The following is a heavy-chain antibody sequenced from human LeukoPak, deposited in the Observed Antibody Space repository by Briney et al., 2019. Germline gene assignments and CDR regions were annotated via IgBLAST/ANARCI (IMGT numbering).Heavy chain of an antibody. D-gene: IGHD3-22*01. CDR3: ATENYYDSSGYYY. CDR2: IYYSGST. Sequence: SETLSLTCTVSGGSISSGGYYWSWIRQHPGKGLEWIGYIYYSGSTYYNPSLKSRVTISVDTSKNQFSLKLSSVTAADTAVYYCATENYYDSSGYYYRGQGTLVTVSS. CDR1: GGSISSGGYY. J-gene: IGHJ4*02. V-gene: IGHV4-31*03.